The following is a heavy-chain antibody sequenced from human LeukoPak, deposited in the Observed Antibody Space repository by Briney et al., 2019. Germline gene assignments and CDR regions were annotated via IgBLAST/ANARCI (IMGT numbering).Heavy chain of an antibody. V-gene: IGHV4-4*02. J-gene: IGHJ4*02. CDR2: MYLSGTT. CDR1: GDSINSLDL. D-gene: IGHD3-22*01. CDR3: AGLVGRYSSGLYYYYFDY. Sequence: SETLSLTCTVSGDSINSLDLWSWVRQPPGKGLEWVGEMYLSGTTHSNPSVKSRVTISIDKSKNQFFLNLSSVTAADTAVYYCAGLVGRYSSGLYYYYFDYWGQGTLVTVSS.